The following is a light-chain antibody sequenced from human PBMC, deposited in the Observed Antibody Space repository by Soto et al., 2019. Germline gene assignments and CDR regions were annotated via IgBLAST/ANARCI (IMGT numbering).Light chain of an antibody. CDR1: QSVSSSY. J-gene: IGKJ1*01. CDR2: GAS. V-gene: IGKV3-20*01. CDR3: QQYGSSPRT. Sequence: EIVFTQYPGTLSLSPWEGATLSCRASQSVSSSYVAWYQQKPGKATRLRSYGASSRDTGIPDRFSGSGSGTDFTLTISRLEPEDGAVYYCQQYGSSPRTFGQGTKLDIK.